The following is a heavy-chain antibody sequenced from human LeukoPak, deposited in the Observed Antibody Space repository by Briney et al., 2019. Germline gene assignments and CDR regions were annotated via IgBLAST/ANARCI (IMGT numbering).Heavy chain of an antibody. CDR1: GFSFSSYA. J-gene: IGHJ6*04. D-gene: IGHD6-13*01. CDR3: ARGQQQLRGDV. Sequence: GGSLRLSCATSGFSFSSYAMSWVRQAPGKGLEWVSAMSSSDDGRYYAASVRGRFTISRDTSRSTLYLQMNSLRAEDAAVYYCARGQQQLRGDVWGKGTTVTISS. CDR2: MSSSDDGR. V-gene: IGHV3-23*01.